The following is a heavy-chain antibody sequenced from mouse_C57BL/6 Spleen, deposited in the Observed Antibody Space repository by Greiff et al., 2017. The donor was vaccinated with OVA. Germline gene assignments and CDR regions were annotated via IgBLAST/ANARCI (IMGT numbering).Heavy chain of an antibody. J-gene: IGHJ1*03. D-gene: IGHD5-1*01. CDR3: AREGVPNWYFDV. CDR2: IDPSDSET. V-gene: IGHV1-52*01. Sequence: QVQLKQPGAELVRPGSSVKLSCKASGYTFTSYWMHWVKQRPIQGLEWIGNIDPSDSETHYNQKFKDKATLTVDKSSSTAYMQLSSLTSEDSAVYCCAREGVPNWYFDVWGTGTTVTVSS. CDR1: GYTFTSYW.